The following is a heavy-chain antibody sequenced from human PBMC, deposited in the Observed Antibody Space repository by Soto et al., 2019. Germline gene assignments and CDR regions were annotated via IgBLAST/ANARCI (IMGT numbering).Heavy chain of an antibody. CDR1: GGSISSGGYY. J-gene: IGHJ4*02. V-gene: IGHV4-31*03. CDR3: ARALYPGTVPTH. D-gene: IGHD4-17*01. Sequence: SETLSLTCTVSGGSISSGGYYWSWIRQHPGKGLEWIGYIYYSGSTYYNPSLKSRVTISVDTSKNQFSLKLSSVTAADTAVYYCARALYPGTVPTHWGQGTLVTVSS. CDR2: IYYSGST.